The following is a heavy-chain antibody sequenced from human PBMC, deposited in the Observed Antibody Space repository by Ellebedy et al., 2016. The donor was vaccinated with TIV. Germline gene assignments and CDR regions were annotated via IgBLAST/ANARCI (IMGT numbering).Heavy chain of an antibody. Sequence: PGGSLRLSCAASGFPFSSFWMSWVRQAPGKGLEWVANTKEDGSENYYVDSVRGRFTISRDNAKNSLYLQMNSLRAEDTAVYYCARDRGYDTFDYWGQGILVTVSS. V-gene: IGHV3-7*01. J-gene: IGHJ4*02. CDR2: TKEDGSEN. D-gene: IGHD5-12*01. CDR3: ARDRGYDTFDY. CDR1: GFPFSSFW.